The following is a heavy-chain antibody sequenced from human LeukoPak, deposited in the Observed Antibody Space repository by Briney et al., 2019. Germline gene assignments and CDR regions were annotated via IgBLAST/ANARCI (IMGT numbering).Heavy chain of an antibody. CDR3: ARHDYGDYLGFDY. V-gene: IGHV4-59*08. Sequence: SETLSLTCTVSGGSISSYYWSWIRQPPGKGLEWIGYIYYSGSTNYNPSLRSRVTISVDTSKNQFSLKLSSVTAADTAVYYCARHDYGDYLGFDYWGQGTLVTVSS. J-gene: IGHJ4*02. CDR2: IYYSGST. CDR1: GGSISSYY. D-gene: IGHD4-17*01.